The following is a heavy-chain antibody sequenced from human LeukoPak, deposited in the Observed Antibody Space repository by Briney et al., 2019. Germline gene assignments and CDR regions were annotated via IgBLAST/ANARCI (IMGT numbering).Heavy chain of an antibody. J-gene: IGHJ4*02. D-gene: IGHD1-1*01. CDR1: GFTVSSNY. CDR3: AKSRSGSANWALQIFDN. Sequence: GGSLRLSCAASGFTVSSNYMSWVRQAPGKGLEWVSLIYSDGSTYYADSVRGRFTISRDNSKNTLYLQMNSLRAEDTAVYFCAKSRSGSANWALQIFDNWGQGTLVTVSS. V-gene: IGHV3-66*01. CDR2: IYSDGST.